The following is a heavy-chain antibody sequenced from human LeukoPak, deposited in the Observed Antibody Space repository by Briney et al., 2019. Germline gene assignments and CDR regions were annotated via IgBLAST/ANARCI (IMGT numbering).Heavy chain of an antibody. CDR3: ARFDPGVHPGDY. V-gene: IGHV1-69*13. D-gene: IGHD3-10*01. Sequence: GASVKVSCKASGGTIGRYIISWVRQAPGQGLEWMGGIIPIFGTANYAQNLQGRVTITADESTTTAYMELSSLRSDDTAVYYCARFDPGVHPGDYWGQGTLVTVSS. CDR2: IIPIFGTA. CDR1: GGTIGRYI. J-gene: IGHJ4*02.